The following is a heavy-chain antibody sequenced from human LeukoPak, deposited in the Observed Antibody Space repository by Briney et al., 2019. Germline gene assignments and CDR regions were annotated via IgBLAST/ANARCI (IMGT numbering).Heavy chain of an antibody. CDR3: TLIQGWGSGSYYRDY. V-gene: IGHV3-15*01. D-gene: IGHD3-10*01. Sequence: GGSLRLSCEASGLSISNDWMSWVRQAPGKGLERVARVKSKTSGETTHYAVPVNGRFTISRDDSKNTLYLQMNSLKTEDTGVYYCTLIQGWGSGSYYRDYWGQGTLVTVSS. CDR2: VKSKTSGETT. CDR1: GLSISNDW. J-gene: IGHJ4*02.